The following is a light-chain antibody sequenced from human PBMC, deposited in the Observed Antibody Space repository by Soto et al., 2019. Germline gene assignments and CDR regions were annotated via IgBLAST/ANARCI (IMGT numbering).Light chain of an antibody. Sequence: QSALTQPASVSGSPGQSITISCTGTSSDVGSYNLVSWYQQHPGKAPKLMIYEGNKRPSGVSNRFSGSKSGNTASLTISGLQAEDEADYYCCSYAGSSTFVFGGGT. CDR2: EGN. V-gene: IGLV2-23*03. CDR3: CSYAGSSTFV. CDR1: SSDVGSYNL. J-gene: IGLJ2*01.